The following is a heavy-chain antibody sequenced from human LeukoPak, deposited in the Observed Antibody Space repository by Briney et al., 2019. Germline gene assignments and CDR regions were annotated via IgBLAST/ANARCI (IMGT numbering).Heavy chain of an antibody. V-gene: IGHV3-23*01. CDR1: GFTFSSFP. J-gene: IGHJ4*02. CDR2: IGSSSAGTT. CDR3: AKDRGY. Sequence: GGSLRLSCAASGFTFSSFPMTWVRQAPGKGLEWVSAIGSSSAGTTYYADSVKGRFTISRDDSKNTLYLQMNSLTVEDTAVYYCAKDRGYWGQGTLVTVPS.